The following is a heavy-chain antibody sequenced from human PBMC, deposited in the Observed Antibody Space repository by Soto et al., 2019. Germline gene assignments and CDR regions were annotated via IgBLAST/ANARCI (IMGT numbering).Heavy chain of an antibody. CDR1: DDSFGGADYY. D-gene: IGHD6-19*01. CDR3: ARGPGYIDGWRTFDF. Sequence: SETLSLTCTVSDDSFGGADYYWSWIRQPLGKGPEWIGYTYYNGDTKYNPALKSRVTMSVDTSKNQFPLRLSSVTAADTAVYLCARGPGYIDGWRTFDFWGRGILVTVSS. V-gene: IGHV4-61*08. CDR2: TYYNGDT. J-gene: IGHJ4*02.